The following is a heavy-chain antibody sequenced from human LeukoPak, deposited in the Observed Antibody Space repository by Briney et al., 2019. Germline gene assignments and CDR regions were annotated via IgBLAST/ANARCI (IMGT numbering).Heavy chain of an antibody. CDR3: ASLNSDYGGNSAFDY. CDR1: GYTFTSYY. Sequence: GASVKVSCKASGYTFTSYYMHWVRQAPGQGLEWMGIINPSGGSTSYAQKFQGRVTMTRNTSTSTVYMELSSLRSEDTAVYYCASLNSDYGGNSAFDYWGQGTLVTVSS. J-gene: IGHJ4*02. V-gene: IGHV1-46*01. D-gene: IGHD4-23*01. CDR2: INPSGGST.